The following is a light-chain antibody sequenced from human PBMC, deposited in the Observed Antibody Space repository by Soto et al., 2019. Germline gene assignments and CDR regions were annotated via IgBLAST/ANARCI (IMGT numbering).Light chain of an antibody. CDR1: NSNIGSNY. J-gene: IGLJ3*02. V-gene: IGLV1-47*01. Sequence: QSVLTQPPSASGTPGQRVTISCSGINSNIGSNYVHWYQQFPGTAPKLLIYRNTQRPSGVPVRFSGSKSGISASLAISGLRSVDEADYYCCSYAGSYSWVFGGGTKLTVL. CDR3: CSYAGSYSWV. CDR2: RNT.